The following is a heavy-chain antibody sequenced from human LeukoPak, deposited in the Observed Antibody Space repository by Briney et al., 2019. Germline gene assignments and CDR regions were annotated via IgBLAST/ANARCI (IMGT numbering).Heavy chain of an antibody. J-gene: IGHJ5*02. CDR3: ARDGELSSRYWFDP. CDR1: GFTFSRYS. Sequence: GGSLRLSCAASGFTFSRYSMNWVRQAAGKGLEWVSYISSGSSTTYYADSVKGRFTISRDNAKNSLYLQMNSLGDEDTAVYYCARDGELSSRYWFDPWGQGTLVTVSS. V-gene: IGHV3-48*02. CDR2: ISSGSSTT. D-gene: IGHD1-7*01.